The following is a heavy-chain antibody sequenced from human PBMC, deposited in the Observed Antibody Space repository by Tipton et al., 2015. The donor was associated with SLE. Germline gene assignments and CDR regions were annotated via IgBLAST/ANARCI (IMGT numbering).Heavy chain of an antibody. Sequence: GLVKPSETLFLTCTVSDGSIRRYNWSWIRQPPGKGLEWIGYIHYIGSTNYNPSLKRRVTMSLATSKNQFSLRLTSVTAADTAVYYCARGRIVADSWGQGTLVTVSS. J-gene: IGHJ4*02. D-gene: IGHD5-12*01. V-gene: IGHV4-59*01. CDR3: ARGRIVADS. CDR2: IHYIGST. CDR1: DGSIRRYN.